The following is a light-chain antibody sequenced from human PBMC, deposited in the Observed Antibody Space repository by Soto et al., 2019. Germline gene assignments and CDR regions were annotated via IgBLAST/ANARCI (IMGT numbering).Light chain of an antibody. CDR2: GAS. CDR1: QRLSGS. J-gene: IGKJ4*01. V-gene: IGKV3-15*01. CDR3: QQYHNWPPLT. Sequence: EIVMTQSPATLSASPGERVTLSCRASQRLSGSVAWYQQKPGQAPRLLIYGASTRATGIPDRFSGSGSGTEFTLTISSLQSEDIAIYYCQQYHNWPPLTFGGGTKLEIK.